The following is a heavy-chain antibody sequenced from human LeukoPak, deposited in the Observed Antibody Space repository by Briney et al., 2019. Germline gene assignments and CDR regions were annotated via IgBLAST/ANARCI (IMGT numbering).Heavy chain of an antibody. CDR3: AKCMSESGVCLNFDH. Sequence: GGSLRLSCEASGFAFSTYAMSSVRQAPGKGLQWVSGISSSDGGSYYTGSVEGRFAISRANSKNNVYLQMNNLRAEDTAVYYCAKCMSESGVCLNFDHWGQGTLVAVSS. J-gene: IGHJ4*02. CDR2: ISSSDGGS. CDR1: GFAFSTYA. D-gene: IGHD2-8*02. V-gene: IGHV3-23*01.